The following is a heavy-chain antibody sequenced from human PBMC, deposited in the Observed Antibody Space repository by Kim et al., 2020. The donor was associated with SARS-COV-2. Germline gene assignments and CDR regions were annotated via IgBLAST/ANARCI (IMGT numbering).Heavy chain of an antibody. V-gene: IGHV2-5*02. CDR3: AHRLPFKVDYDSSGWFDP. D-gene: IGHD3-22*01. CDR1: GFSLSTSGVG. Sequence: SGPTLVNPTQTLTPTCTFSGFSLSTSGVGVGWIRQPPGKALEWLALIYWDDDKRYSPSLKSRLTITKDTSKKQVVLTMTNMDPVDTATYYCAHRLPFKVDYDSSGWFDPWGQGTLVTVSS. CDR2: IYWDDDK. J-gene: IGHJ5*02.